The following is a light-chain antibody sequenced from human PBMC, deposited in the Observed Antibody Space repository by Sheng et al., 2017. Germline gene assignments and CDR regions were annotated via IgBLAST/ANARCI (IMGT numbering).Light chain of an antibody. V-gene: IGLV2-14*03. CDR3: SSYTSGSTLV. CDR2: DVN. Sequence: QSALTQPASVSGSPGQLITISCTGTSSDVGGYNYVSWYQQHPGKAPKLMIYDVNIRPSGVSNRFSGSKSDNTASLTISGLQAEDEADYYCSSYTSGSTLVFGGGTKLTVL. J-gene: IGLJ3*02. CDR1: SSDVGGYNY.